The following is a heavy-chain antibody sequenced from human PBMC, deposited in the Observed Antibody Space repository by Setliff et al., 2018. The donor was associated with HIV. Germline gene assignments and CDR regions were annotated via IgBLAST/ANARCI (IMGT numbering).Heavy chain of an antibody. CDR2: ISYRGEN. D-gene: IGHD6-19*01. J-gene: IGHJ4*02. CDR3: ARDSGWWQIDY. CDR1: GGSIYSRGFF. V-gene: IGHV4-39*02. Sequence: SETLSLTCTVSGGSIYSRGFFWGWVRQPPGKGLEWIGSISYRGENHYNPSFMSRVAISADTSKNQYSLNLRSVTASDTAVYYCARDSGWWQIDYWGQGTPVTVSS.